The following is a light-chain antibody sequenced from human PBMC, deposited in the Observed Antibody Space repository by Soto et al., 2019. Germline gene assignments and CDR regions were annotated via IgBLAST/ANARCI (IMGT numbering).Light chain of an antibody. J-gene: IGKJ1*01. CDR3: QQSYSTPPT. CDR2: AAS. Sequence: DIQMTQSPSSLSGSVGGRGTITCRASQSISSYLNWYQQKPGKAPKLLIYAASSLQSGVPSRFSGSGSGTDFTLTISSLQPEDFETYYCQQSYSTPPTFGQGTKVDI. V-gene: IGKV1-39*01. CDR1: QSISSY.